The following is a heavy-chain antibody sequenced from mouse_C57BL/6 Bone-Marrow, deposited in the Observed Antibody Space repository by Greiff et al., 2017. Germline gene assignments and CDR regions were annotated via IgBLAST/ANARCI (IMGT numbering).Heavy chain of an antibody. CDR2: ISDGGSYT. CDR3: ARDQIPLFITTVVALDYAMDY. CDR1: GFTFSSYA. D-gene: IGHD1-1*01. J-gene: IGHJ4*01. Sequence: EVKLVESGGGLVKPGGSLKLSCAASGFTFSSYAMSWVRQTPEKRLEWVATISDGGSYTYYPDNVKGRFTISRDNAKNNLYLQMSHLKSEDTAMYYCARDQIPLFITTVVALDYAMDYWGQGTSVTVSS. V-gene: IGHV5-4*01.